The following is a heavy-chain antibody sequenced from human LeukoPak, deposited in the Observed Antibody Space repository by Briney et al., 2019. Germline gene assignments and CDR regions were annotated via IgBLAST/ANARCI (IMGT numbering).Heavy chain of an antibody. CDR3: AKQDPTTVTTLGAFDI. J-gene: IGHJ3*02. CDR2: ISYDGSNK. Sequence: PGGSLRLSCAASGFTFRSYGMRWVRQAPGKGLEWVAVISYDGSNKYYADSVKGRFTISRDNSKNTLYLQMNSLRAEDTAVYYCAKQDPTTVTTLGAFDIWGQGTMATVSS. V-gene: IGHV3-30*18. D-gene: IGHD4-17*01. CDR1: GFTFRSYG.